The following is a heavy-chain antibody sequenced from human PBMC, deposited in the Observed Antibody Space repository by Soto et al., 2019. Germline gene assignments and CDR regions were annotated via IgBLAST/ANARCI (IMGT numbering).Heavy chain of an antibody. D-gene: IGHD6-19*01. CDR3: DGATSGWYHFDY. V-gene: IGHV4-39*01. J-gene: IGHJ4*02. CDR1: GGSISSSSSY. Sequence: SETLSLTCTVSGGSISSSSSYWGWIRQPPGKGLEWIGSIYYGGSTYYNPSLRSRVTISVDTSKNQFSLKLSSVTAADTAVYYCDGATSGWYHFDYWAQGTLVTVSS. CDR2: IYYGGST.